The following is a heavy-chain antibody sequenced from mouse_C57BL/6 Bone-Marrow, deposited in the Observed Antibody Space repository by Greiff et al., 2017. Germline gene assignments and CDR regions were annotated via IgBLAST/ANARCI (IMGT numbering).Heavy chain of an antibody. CDR3: ARSHYYGSSYDAMDY. CDR2: IYPGSGST. D-gene: IGHD1-1*01. V-gene: IGHV1-55*01. Sequence: QVQLQQPGAELVKPGASVKMSCKASGYTFPSYWITWVKQRPGQGLEWIGDIYPGSGSTNYNEKFKSKATLTVDTSSSTAYMQLSSLTSEDSAVYYCARSHYYGSSYDAMDYWGQGTSVTVSS. J-gene: IGHJ4*01. CDR1: GYTFPSYW.